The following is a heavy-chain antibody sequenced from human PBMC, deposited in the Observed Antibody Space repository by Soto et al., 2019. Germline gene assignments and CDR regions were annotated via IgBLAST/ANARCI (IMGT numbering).Heavy chain of an antibody. CDR1: GFTFSSYS. CDR3: ARDLGYYDSSGRRSAFDI. D-gene: IGHD3-22*01. J-gene: IGHJ3*02. CDR2: ISGSSSYI. V-gene: IGHV3-21*01. Sequence: EVQLVESGGGLVKPGGSLRLSCAASGFTFSSYSMNWVRQAPGKGLEWVSSISGSSSYIYYADSVKGRFTISRDNAKNSLYLQMNSLRADDTAVYYCARDLGYYDSSGRRSAFDIWGQGTMVTVSS.